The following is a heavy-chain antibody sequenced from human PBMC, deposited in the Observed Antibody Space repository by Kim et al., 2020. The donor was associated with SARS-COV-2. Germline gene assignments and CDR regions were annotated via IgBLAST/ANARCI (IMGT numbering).Heavy chain of an antibody. CDR1: GYSFTSYW. Sequence: GESLKISCKGSGYSFTSYWIGWVRQMPGKGLEWMGIIYPGDSDTRYSPSFQGQVTISADKSISTAYLQWSSLKASDTAMYYCARRSKSLYYYYGMDVWGQGTTVTVSS. CDR3: ARRSKSLYYYYGMDV. J-gene: IGHJ6*02. CDR2: IYPGDSDT. V-gene: IGHV5-51*01.